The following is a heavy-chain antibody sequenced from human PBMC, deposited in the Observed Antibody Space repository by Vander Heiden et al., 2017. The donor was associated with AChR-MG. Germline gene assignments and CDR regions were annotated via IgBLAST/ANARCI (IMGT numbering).Heavy chain of an antibody. Sequence: EVQLVESGGGLVQPGGSLRLSCAASGFTFSSYSMNWVRQAPGKGLELVSYISSSSSTIYYADSVKGRFTISRDNAKNSLYLQMNSLRAEDTAVYYCAREGWYGDYDYYYGMDVWGQGTTVTVSS. CDR3: AREGWYGDYDYYYGMDV. CDR2: ISSSSSTI. D-gene: IGHD4-17*01. V-gene: IGHV3-48*01. J-gene: IGHJ6*02. CDR1: GFTFSSYS.